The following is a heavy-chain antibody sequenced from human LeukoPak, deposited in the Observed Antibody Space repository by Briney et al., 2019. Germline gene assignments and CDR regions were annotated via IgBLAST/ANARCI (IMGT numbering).Heavy chain of an antibody. CDR3: ARQADDSSSSLVYFDY. CDR2: IYYSGTT. Sequence: PSETLSLTCAVSGGSISSHYWSWIRQPPGKGLEWIGFIYYSGTTKYNPSLKSRVTISADTTKNQFSLQLISVTAADTAVYYCARQADDSSSSLVYFDYWGQGTLVTVSS. V-gene: IGHV4-59*08. J-gene: IGHJ4*02. CDR1: GGSISSHY. D-gene: IGHD6-6*01.